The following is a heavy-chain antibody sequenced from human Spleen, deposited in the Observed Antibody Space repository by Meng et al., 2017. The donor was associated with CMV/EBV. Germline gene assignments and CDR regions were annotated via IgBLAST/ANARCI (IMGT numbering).Heavy chain of an antibody. CDR3: TRVYDSSGYYYLRRGFDS. V-gene: IGHV4-34*01. D-gene: IGHD3-22*01. CDR2: INHSGST. Sequence: SFSAYYWTWIRQPPGKGLEWIGEINHSGSTNYIPSLKSRVTISVDTSKNQFSLRLSSVTAADTAVYYCTRVYDSSGYYYLRRGFDSWGQGILVTVSS. J-gene: IGHJ4*02. CDR1: SFSAYY.